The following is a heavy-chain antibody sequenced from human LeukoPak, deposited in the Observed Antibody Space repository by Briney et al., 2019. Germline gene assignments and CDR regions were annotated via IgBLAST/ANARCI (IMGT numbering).Heavy chain of an antibody. D-gene: IGHD5-24*01. CDR3: VSRDAYKPRYFMDV. CDR1: GFNFDIAW. J-gene: IGHJ6*03. V-gene: IGHV3-15*01. Sequence: GGSLRLSCAVSGFNFDIAWMNWVRQAPGEGLEWVGRIKSKNDGAATDYGAPVRGRFNISIDDSKNMLYLQMNSLKTEDTAVYYCVSRDAYKPRYFMDVWGKGTTVTVSS. CDR2: IKSKNDGAAT.